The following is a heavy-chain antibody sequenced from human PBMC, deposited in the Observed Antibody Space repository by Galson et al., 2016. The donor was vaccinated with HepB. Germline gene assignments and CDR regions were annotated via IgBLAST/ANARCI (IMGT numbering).Heavy chain of an antibody. Sequence: SETLSLTCTVSGGSISSNYWTWIRQPPGKGLEWIGHVFYTGSTSFKPTLKNRVTISVDTSKNHFSLKLTSVTASDTAVYFCARLNCHGGPCQIDQWAQGTLVTVSS. CDR2: VFYTGST. CDR3: ARLNCHGGPCQIDQ. J-gene: IGHJ1*01. V-gene: IGHV4-59*01. CDR1: GGSISSNY. D-gene: IGHD2-15*01.